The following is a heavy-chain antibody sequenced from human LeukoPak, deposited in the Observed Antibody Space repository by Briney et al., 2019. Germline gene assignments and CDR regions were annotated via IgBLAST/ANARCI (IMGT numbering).Heavy chain of an antibody. CDR1: GGSISSYY. CDR3: ASSYYYGSGFDY. J-gene: IGHJ4*02. V-gene: IGHV4-4*07. Sequence: SESLSLTCTVSGGSISSYYWSWIRQPAGKGLKWIGRIYTSGSTNYNPSLKSRVTISVDTSKNQFSLKLSSVTAADTAVYYCASSYYYGSGFDYWGQGTLVTVSS. D-gene: IGHD3-10*01. CDR2: IYTSGST.